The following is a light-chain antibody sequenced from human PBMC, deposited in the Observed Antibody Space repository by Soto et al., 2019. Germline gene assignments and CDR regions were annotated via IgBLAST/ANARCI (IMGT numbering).Light chain of an antibody. CDR1: QSSSTY. CDR2: DAS. Sequence: DIQMTQSPSSLSASVGDRVTITCRASQSSSTYFNWYQQKPGKAPKLLIYDASRLQSGVPSRFSGSGSGTDFTLTISSLQPEDVATYYCQHSYSIPFTFGPGTKLYIK. CDR3: QHSYSIPFT. J-gene: IGKJ3*01. V-gene: IGKV1-39*01.